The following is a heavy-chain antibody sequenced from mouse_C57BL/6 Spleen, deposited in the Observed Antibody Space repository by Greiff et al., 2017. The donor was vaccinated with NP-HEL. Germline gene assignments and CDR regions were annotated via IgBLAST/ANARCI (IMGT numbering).Heavy chain of an antibody. D-gene: IGHD2-1*01. CDR3: ARESYGNSWYFDV. Sequence: VQLQQSGAELVRPGASVKLSCKASGYTFTDYYINWVKQRPGQGLEWIARIYPGSGNTYYNEKFKGKATLTAEKSSSTAYMQLSSLTSEDSAVYFCARESYGNSWYFDVWGTGTTVTVSS. CDR1: GYTFTDYY. CDR2: IYPGSGNT. V-gene: IGHV1-76*01. J-gene: IGHJ1*03.